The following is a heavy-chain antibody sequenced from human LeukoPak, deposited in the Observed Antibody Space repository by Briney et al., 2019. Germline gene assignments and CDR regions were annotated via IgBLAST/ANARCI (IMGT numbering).Heavy chain of an antibody. D-gene: IGHD4-17*01. J-gene: IGHJ3*02. CDR3: ARDYGDPVYDAFDI. Sequence: GGSLRLSCAASGFTFSSYSMNWVRQAPGKGLEWVASISSSSSYIYYADSVKGRFTISRDNAKNSLYLQMNSLRAEDTAVYYCARDYGDPVYDAFDIWGQGTMVTVSS. CDR1: GFTFSSYS. V-gene: IGHV3-21*01. CDR2: ISSSSSYI.